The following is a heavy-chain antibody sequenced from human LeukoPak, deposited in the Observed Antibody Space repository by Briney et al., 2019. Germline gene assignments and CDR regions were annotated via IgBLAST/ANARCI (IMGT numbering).Heavy chain of an antibody. J-gene: IGHJ4*02. CDR3: ARDRGGPEGD. CDR1: GFTFSSNY. Sequence: PGGSLRLSCAASGFTFSSNYMSWVRQAPGKGLEWVSVIYSSSSTYYADSVKGRFTISRDNSKNTLYLQMNSLRADDTAVYYCARDRGGPEGDWGQGTLVTVSS. V-gene: IGHV3-53*01. D-gene: IGHD2-15*01. CDR2: IYSSSST.